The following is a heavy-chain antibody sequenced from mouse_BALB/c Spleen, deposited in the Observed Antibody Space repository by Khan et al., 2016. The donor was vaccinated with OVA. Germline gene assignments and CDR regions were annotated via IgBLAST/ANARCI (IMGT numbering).Heavy chain of an antibody. D-gene: IGHD2-4*01. V-gene: IGHV1S81*02. Sequence: QVQLKQSGAELVKPGASMKLSCKASGYTFTSYNMYWVKQRPGQGLEWIGGINPSNGYTNFNEKFKSKATLTVDKSSSTAYMQLSGLTSEDSAVYYCTRGEAWATMISWFAYWGQGTLVTVSA. CDR2: INPSNGYT. CDR1: GYTFTSYN. J-gene: IGHJ3*01. CDR3: TRGEAWATMISWFAY.